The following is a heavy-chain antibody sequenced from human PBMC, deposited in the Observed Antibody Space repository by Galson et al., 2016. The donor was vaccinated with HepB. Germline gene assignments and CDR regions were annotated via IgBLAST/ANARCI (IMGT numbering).Heavy chain of an antibody. CDR2: INGGGGST. V-gene: IGHV3-23*01. J-gene: IGHJ4*02. Sequence: SLRLSCAASGFTFSDYAMNWVRHVPGKGLEWVSSINGGGGSTYFADSVKGRFTISRDNSKDTVYLQMHRLRAEDTAIYYCAKDHSHGWYFDYWGQGALVTVSS. D-gene: IGHD6-25*01. CDR3: AKDHSHGWYFDY. CDR1: GFTFSDYA.